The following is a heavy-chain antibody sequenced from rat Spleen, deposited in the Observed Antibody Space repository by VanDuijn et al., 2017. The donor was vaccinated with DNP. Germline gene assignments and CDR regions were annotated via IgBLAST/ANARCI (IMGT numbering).Heavy chain of an antibody. J-gene: IGHJ2*01. Sequence: EVQLVESGGDLVQPGRSLKLSCVASGFTFNNYWMTWIRQVPGKGLEWVASITSSGGSTYYPDSVKGRFTISRDNAKNTLYLQMNSLRSEDTATYYCAREGSYYFDYWGQGVMVTVSS. CDR2: ITSSGGST. CDR3: AREGSYYFDY. V-gene: IGHV5-31*01. CDR1: GFTFNNYW.